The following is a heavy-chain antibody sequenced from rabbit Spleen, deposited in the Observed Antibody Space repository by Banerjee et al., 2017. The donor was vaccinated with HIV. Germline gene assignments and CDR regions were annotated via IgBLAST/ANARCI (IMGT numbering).Heavy chain of an antibody. CDR2: IVPIFGVT. J-gene: IGHJ4*01. CDR1: GFDFSTYS. D-gene: IGHD4-1*01. Sequence: QEQLVESGGGLVQPGGSLKLSCKASGFDFSTYSMSWVRQAPGKGLEWIGYIVPIFGVTYYANWVNGRFTISKTSSNTVTLKMTSLTAADTATYFCVREAAYYFVLWGQGTLVTVS. V-gene: IGHV1S39*01. CDR3: VREAAYYFVL.